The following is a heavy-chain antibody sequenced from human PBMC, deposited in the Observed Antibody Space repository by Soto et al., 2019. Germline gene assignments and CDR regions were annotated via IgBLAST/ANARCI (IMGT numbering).Heavy chain of an antibody. Sequence: GESLKTSCKGSGYSFTSYWIGWVRQMPGKGLEWMGIIYPGDSDTRYSPSFQGQVTISADKSISTAYQQWSSLKASETAMYYCARWTTVTTSGEDYYYGMDVWGQGTTVTVSS. CDR1: GYSFTSYW. J-gene: IGHJ6*02. CDR2: IYPGDSDT. CDR3: ARWTTVTTSGEDYYYGMDV. D-gene: IGHD4-17*01. V-gene: IGHV5-51*01.